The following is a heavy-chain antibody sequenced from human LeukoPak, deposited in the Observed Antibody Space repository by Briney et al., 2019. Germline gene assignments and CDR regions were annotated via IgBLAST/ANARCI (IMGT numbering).Heavy chain of an antibody. Sequence: GGPLRLSCAASGFTFSSYAMHWVRQAPGKGLEWVAVISYDGSNKYYADSVKGRFTISRDNSKNTLYLQMNSLRAEDTAVYYCARDVLSGQGAFDIWGQGTMVTVSS. J-gene: IGHJ3*02. V-gene: IGHV3-30-3*01. CDR1: GFTFSSYA. D-gene: IGHD5-12*01. CDR2: ISYDGSNK. CDR3: ARDVLSGQGAFDI.